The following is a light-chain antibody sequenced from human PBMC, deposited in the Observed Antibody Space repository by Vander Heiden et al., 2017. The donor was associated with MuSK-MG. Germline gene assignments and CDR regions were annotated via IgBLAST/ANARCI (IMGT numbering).Light chain of an antibody. CDR2: AAS. J-gene: IGKJ1*01. CDR1: QGISKF. V-gene: IGKV1-9*01. CDR3: QQFENYPRT. Sequence: DIQLTQSPSFLSASVGDRVTITCRASQGISKFLAWYQQKPGKAPKLLINAASSLQSGVTSRFSGSGSGTEFTLTISSLQTEDTATYYCQQFENYPRTFGQGTKVEIK.